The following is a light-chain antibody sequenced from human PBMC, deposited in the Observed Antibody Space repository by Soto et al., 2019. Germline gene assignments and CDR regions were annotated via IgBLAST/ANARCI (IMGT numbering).Light chain of an antibody. CDR1: NSNLGAGYD. CDR3: QAYDDSLTAFV. J-gene: IGLJ3*02. Sequence: QSVLTQPPSVSGAPGQRVTISCTGNNSNLGAGYDVHWYQQLPGAAPKLVIFGNRNRPSGVPERCSGSKSGTSDYLAITGLQAEDEADYYCQAYDDSLTAFVFGGGTKLTV. V-gene: IGLV1-40*01. CDR2: GNR.